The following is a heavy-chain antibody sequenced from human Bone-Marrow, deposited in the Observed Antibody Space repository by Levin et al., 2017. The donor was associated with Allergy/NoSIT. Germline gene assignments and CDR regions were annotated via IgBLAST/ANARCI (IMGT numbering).Heavy chain of an antibody. CDR1: GGTFSSYA. CDR2: IIPILGIA. Sequence: ASVKVSCKASGGTFSSYAISWVRQAPGQGLEWMGRIIPILGIANYAQKFQGRVTITADKSTSTAYMELSSLRSEDTAVYYCARVYSYGVRGLGEYWGQGTLVTVSS. D-gene: IGHD5-18*01. V-gene: IGHV1-69*04. CDR3: ARVYSYGVRGLGEY. J-gene: IGHJ4*02.